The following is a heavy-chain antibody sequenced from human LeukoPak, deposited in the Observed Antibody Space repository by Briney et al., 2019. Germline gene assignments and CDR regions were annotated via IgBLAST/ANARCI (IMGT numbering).Heavy chain of an antibody. CDR3: ATAVVVPAAVTFDY. V-gene: IGHV1-24*01. Sequence: ASVKVSCKVSGYTLTELSMHWARQAPGKGLEWMGGFDPEDGGTIYAQKFQGRVTMTEDTSTDTAYMELSSLRSEDTAVYYCATAVVVPAAVTFDYWGQGTLVTVSS. CDR1: GYTLTELS. D-gene: IGHD2-2*01. CDR2: FDPEDGGT. J-gene: IGHJ4*02.